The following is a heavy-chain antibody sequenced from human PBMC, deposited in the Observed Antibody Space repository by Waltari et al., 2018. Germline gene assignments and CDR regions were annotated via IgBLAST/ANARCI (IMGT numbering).Heavy chain of an antibody. V-gene: IGHV3-23*04. J-gene: IGHJ3*02. CDR1: GFTVSSYA. D-gene: IGHD4-17*01. CDR2: ISGSGGST. CDR3: ANDYGDSADAFDI. Sequence: EVQLVESGGGLVQPGGSLRLSCATSGFTVSSYAMSWVRQAPGKGLEWVSAISGSGGSTYYADSVKGRFTISRDNSKNTLYLQMNSLRAEDTAVYYCANDYGDSADAFDIWGQGTMVTVSS.